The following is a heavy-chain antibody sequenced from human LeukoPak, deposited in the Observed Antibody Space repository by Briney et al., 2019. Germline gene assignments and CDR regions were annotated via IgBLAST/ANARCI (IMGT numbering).Heavy chain of an antibody. CDR2: IFQSGSP. J-gene: IGHJ3*01. CDR1: GGPISSGGFS. CDR3: ARDRAVLGLLDF. D-gene: IGHD1-26*01. V-gene: IGHV4-30-2*01. Sequence: SETLSLTCTVSGGPISSGGFSWTWIRQPPGKGLEWIGYIFQSGSPSYNPSLRSRVTISVDTSTNQFSLRLLSVSAADTAIYYCARDRAVLGLLDFWGQGTRVSVFS.